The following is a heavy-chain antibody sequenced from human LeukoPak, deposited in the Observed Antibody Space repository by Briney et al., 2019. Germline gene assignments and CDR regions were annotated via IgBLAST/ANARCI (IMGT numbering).Heavy chain of an antibody. CDR3: AKDQNYESSGYYGGFDC. J-gene: IGHJ4*02. Sequence: GGSLRLSCAASGFSFSSHVMHWVRQAPGAGLEWGSGISGSGGDTYYADSVKGRFTISRDNSKNMLNLQMNSLRAEDTALYYCAKDQNYESSGYYGGFDCWGQGTLVTVSS. CDR1: GFSFSSHV. D-gene: IGHD3-22*01. V-gene: IGHV3-23*01. CDR2: ISGSGGDT.